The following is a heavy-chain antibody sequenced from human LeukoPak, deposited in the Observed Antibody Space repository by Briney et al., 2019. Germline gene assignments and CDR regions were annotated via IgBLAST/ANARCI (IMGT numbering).Heavy chain of an antibody. Sequence: ASVKVSCKASGYTFTSYYMHWVRQAPGQGLEWMGIINPSGGRTNYAQKLQGRVTMTRDTSISTAYMELSRLRSDGTAVYYCALTGITGTATLDYWGQGTLVTVSS. J-gene: IGHJ4*02. D-gene: IGHD1-7*01. V-gene: IGHV1-46*04. CDR1: GYTFTSYY. CDR3: ALTGITGTATLDY. CDR2: INPSGGRT.